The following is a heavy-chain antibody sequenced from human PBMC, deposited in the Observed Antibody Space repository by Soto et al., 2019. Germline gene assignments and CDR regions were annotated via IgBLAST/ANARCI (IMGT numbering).Heavy chain of an antibody. J-gene: IGHJ5*02. D-gene: IGHD1-20*01. Sequence: ASVKVSCKASGGTFSSYAISWVRQAPGQGLEWMGGIIPIFGTANYAQKFQGRVTITADESTSTAYMELSSLRSEDTAVYYCARYNHNWFDPWGQGTLVTVSS. V-gene: IGHV1-69*13. CDR1: GGTFSSYA. CDR3: ARYNHNWFDP. CDR2: IIPIFGTA.